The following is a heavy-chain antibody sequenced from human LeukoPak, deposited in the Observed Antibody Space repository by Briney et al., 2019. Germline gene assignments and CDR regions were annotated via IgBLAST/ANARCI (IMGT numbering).Heavy chain of an antibody. CDR2: INYSGRT. CDR1: GASITSGTYY. Sequence: SETLSLTCTVSGASITSGTYYWGWIRQPPGKGLDWIANINYSGRTYYNPSLKSRVAISVDTSKNQFSLKLNSVTAADTAVYYCARHMESLIFGIVPDYCGQGTLVTVSS. CDR3: ARHMESLIFGIVPDY. D-gene: IGHD3/OR15-3a*01. J-gene: IGHJ4*02. V-gene: IGHV4-39*01.